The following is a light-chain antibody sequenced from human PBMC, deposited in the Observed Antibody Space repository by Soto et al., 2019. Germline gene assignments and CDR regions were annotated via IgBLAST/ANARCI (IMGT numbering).Light chain of an antibody. Sequence: QSVLTQPPSVSGTPGQRATISCSGSSSNIGSNTVNWYQQVPGTAPKLLIYGNHQRPSGVPDRFSGAKSGTSASLAISGRQSEDEADYYCAAWDDSLNAYVFGTGTKLTVL. V-gene: IGLV1-44*01. CDR3: AAWDDSLNAYV. J-gene: IGLJ1*01. CDR1: SSNIGSNT. CDR2: GNH.